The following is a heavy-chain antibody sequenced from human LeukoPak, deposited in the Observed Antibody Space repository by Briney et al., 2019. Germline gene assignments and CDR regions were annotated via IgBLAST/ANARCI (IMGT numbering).Heavy chain of an antibody. D-gene: IGHD3-22*01. Sequence: SETLSLTCAVYVGSFSGYYWSWIRQPPGKGLEWIGEINHSGSTNYNPSLKSRVTTSVDPSKNQVSLKVTSVTAADTAVYYCARVNYHDSGGSYWWFDPWGQGTLVTVSS. CDR2: INHSGST. CDR3: ARVNYHDSGGSYWWFDP. J-gene: IGHJ5*02. CDR1: VGSFSGYY. V-gene: IGHV4-34*01.